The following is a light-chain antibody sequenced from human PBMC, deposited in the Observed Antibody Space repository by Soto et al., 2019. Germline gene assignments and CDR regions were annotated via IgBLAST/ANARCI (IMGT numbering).Light chain of an antibody. CDR2: AAS. J-gene: IGKJ5*01. CDR1: QDIISN. CDR3: QQSYSAPQT. Sequence: DIQMTQSRASLSASVGDRVTITCRASQDIISNLGWFQQKPGKAPKRLIYAASSLQSGVPSRFSGSGSGTDFTLTISSLQPEDFAPDHCQQSYSAPQTFGQATRLEI. V-gene: IGKV1-39*01.